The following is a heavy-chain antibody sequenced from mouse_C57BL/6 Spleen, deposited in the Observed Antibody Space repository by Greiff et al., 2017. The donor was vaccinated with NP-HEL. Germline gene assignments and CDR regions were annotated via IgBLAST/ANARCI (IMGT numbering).Heavy chain of an antibody. D-gene: IGHD1-1*01. CDR2: IHPNSGST. V-gene: IGHV1-64*01. CDR3: ARGDYYGSSLGWYFDV. CDR1: GYTFTSYW. Sequence: QVQLQQPGAELVKPGASVKLSCKASGYTFTSYWMHWVKQRPGQGLEWIGMIHPNSGSTNYNEKFKSKATLTVDKSSSTAYMQLSSLTSEDSAVYYCARGDYYGSSLGWYFDVWGTGTTVTVSS. J-gene: IGHJ1*03.